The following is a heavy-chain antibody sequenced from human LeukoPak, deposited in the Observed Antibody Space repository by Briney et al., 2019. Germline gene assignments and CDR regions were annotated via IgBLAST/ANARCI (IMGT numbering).Heavy chain of an antibody. CDR3: ARHYYDYVWGSYGIDY. D-gene: IGHD3-16*01. Sequence: GESLKITCKGSGYSFSNYWIGWVRQMPGKGLEWMGIIYPGDSDTRYSPSFQGQVTISADKSISTAYLQWSSLKASDTAMYYCARHYYDYVWGSYGIDYWGQGTLVTVSS. V-gene: IGHV5-51*01. J-gene: IGHJ4*02. CDR1: GYSFSNYW. CDR2: IYPGDSDT.